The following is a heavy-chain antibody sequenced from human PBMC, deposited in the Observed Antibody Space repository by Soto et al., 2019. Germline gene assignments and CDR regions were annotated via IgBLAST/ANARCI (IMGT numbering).Heavy chain of an antibody. J-gene: IGHJ6*02. Sequence: QVQLQESGPGLVKPSQTLSLTCTVSGGSISSGGYFWSWIRQHPGKGLEWIGYIYYIGSTYYIPSLKSRVTISLDTSKNQFSLKLTSVTAADTAVYYCARDLQYSRLFYGMDVWGQGTTVTVSS. D-gene: IGHD6-13*01. CDR1: GGSISSGGYF. CDR3: ARDLQYSRLFYGMDV. CDR2: IYYIGST. V-gene: IGHV4-31*03.